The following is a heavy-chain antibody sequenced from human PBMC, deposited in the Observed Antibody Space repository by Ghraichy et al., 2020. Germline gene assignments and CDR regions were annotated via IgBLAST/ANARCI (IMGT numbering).Heavy chain of an antibody. D-gene: IGHD2-2*01. Sequence: GRSLRLSCAASGFTFSRFGMHWVRQAPGKGLEWVAIIWYDGSKKYYADSVKGRFTISRDNSKNTLYLQMNSLRAEDTAVYYCARGYCTTSSCNDRPWFDPWGQGTLVTVSS. CDR3: ARGYCTTSSCNDRPWFDP. CDR2: IWYDGSKK. V-gene: IGHV3-33*01. CDR1: GFTFSRFG. J-gene: IGHJ5*02.